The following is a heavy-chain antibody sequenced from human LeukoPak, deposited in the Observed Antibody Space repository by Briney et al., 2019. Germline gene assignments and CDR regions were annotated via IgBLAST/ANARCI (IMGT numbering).Heavy chain of an antibody. Sequence: SETLSLTCTVSGGSISSYYWSWIRQPPGKGPEWIGYIYYSGSTNYNPSLKSRVTISVDTSKNQFSLKLSSVTAADTAVYYCARAGRLGYSSSWYDYWGQGTLVTVSS. V-gene: IGHV4-59*01. D-gene: IGHD6-13*01. CDR3: ARAGRLGYSSSWYDY. J-gene: IGHJ4*02. CDR2: IYYSGST. CDR1: GGSISSYY.